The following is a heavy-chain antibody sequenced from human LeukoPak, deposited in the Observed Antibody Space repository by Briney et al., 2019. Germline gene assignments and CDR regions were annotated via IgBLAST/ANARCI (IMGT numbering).Heavy chain of an antibody. CDR1: GFTFSSYV. Sequence: GGSLRLPCAASGFTFSSYVMTWVRQAPGKGLEWVSAISGSGGSTYYADSVKGRFTISRDNSKNTLYLQMSSLRAEDTAVYYCAKVSYDSSGYYEYFDYWGQGTLVTVSS. J-gene: IGHJ4*02. V-gene: IGHV3-23*01. CDR2: ISGSGGST. CDR3: AKVSYDSSGYYEYFDY. D-gene: IGHD3-22*01.